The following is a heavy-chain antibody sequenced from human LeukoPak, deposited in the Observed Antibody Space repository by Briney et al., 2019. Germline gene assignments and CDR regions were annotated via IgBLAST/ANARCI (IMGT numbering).Heavy chain of an antibody. CDR1: GFTFSSYA. Sequence: PGGSLRLSCAASGFTFSSYAMHWVRQAPGKGLEWVAVISYDGSNKYYADSVKGRFTISRDNSKNTLYLQMNSLRAEDTAVYYCAKDGRGYLALDYWGQGTLVTVSS. CDR3: AKDGRGYLALDY. D-gene: IGHD3-22*01. V-gene: IGHV3-30-3*01. J-gene: IGHJ4*02. CDR2: ISYDGSNK.